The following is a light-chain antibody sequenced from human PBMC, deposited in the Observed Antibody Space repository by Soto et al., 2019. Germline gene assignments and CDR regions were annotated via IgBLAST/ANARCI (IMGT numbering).Light chain of an antibody. CDR1: QSVTSSY. CDR3: QQYGSSPLT. Sequence: EIVLTQSPGTLSLSPGERATLSCRASQSVTSSYLAWYQQKPGQAPRLLIYGASSRATGIPDRFSGSGSGTDFTITISRREPQDFAVYCCQQYGSSPLTFGGGTKVEIK. CDR2: GAS. V-gene: IGKV3-20*01. J-gene: IGKJ4*02.